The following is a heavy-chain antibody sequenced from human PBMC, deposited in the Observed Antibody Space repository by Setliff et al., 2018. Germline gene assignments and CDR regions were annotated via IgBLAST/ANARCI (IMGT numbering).Heavy chain of an antibody. CDR3: ARQIDYGDFQYFDY. J-gene: IGHJ4*02. Sequence: SETLSLTCTVSGGSISSSSYYWGWIRQPPGKGLEWIGSIYYSGSTYYNPSLKSRVTISVDTSKNQFSLKLSSVTAADTAVYYCARQIDYGDFQYFDYWGQGTLVTV. CDR1: GGSISSSSYY. CDR2: IYYSGST. D-gene: IGHD4-17*01. V-gene: IGHV4-39*01.